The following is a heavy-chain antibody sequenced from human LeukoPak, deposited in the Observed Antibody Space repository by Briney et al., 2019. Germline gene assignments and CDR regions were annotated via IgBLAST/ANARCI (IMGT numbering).Heavy chain of an antibody. J-gene: IGHJ4*02. CDR3: ARTKYYYDSSGYYPPLDFDY. D-gene: IGHD3-22*01. V-gene: IGHV1-18*01. Sequence: GASVKVSCKASGYTFTSYGISWVRQAPGQGLEWMGWISAYNGNTNYAQKLQGRVTMTTDTSTSTAYMELRSLRSDDTAVYYCARTKYYYDSSGYYPPLDFDYWGQGTLVTVSS. CDR2: ISAYNGNT. CDR1: GYTFTSYG.